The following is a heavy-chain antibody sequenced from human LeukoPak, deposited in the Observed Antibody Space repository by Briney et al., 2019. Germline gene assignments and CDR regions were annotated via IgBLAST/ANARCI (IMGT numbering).Heavy chain of an antibody. V-gene: IGHV1-69*01. J-gene: IGHJ6*02. CDR1: GGTFSSYA. CDR3: ARLDEYSSSSRYYGMDV. D-gene: IGHD6-6*01. Sequence: SVKVSCTASGGTFSSYAISWVRQAPGQGLEWMGGIIPIFGTANYAQKFQGRVTITADESTSTAYMELSSLRSEDTAVYYCARLDEYSSSSRYYGMDVWGQGTTVTVSS. CDR2: IIPIFGTA.